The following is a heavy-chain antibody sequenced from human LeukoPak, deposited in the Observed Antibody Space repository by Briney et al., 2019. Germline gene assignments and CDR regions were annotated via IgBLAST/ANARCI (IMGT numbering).Heavy chain of an antibody. CDR2: IIPIFGTA. CDR3: ARRQAAGDAFDI. CDR1: GGTFSSYA. D-gene: IGHD6-25*01. Sequence: SVKVSCKASGGTFSSYAISWVRQAPGQGLEWMGGIIPIFGTANYAQKFQGRVTITADESTSTAYMELSSLRSEDTAVYYCARRQAAGDAFDIWGQGTMVTVSS. V-gene: IGHV1-69*13. J-gene: IGHJ3*02.